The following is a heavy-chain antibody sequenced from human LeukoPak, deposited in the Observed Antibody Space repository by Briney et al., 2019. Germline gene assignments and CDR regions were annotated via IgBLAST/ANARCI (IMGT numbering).Heavy chain of an antibody. CDR1: GFNYDRNG. CDR3: VTGVSTHGDFFAY. Sequence: GGSLILSCAASGFNYDRNGMGRARGTPGRGLGWVSTSRGKGLNTHYADSVRGRFTNSRDDSKNTLSLQISSLRDEGTAIYYCVTGVSTHGDFFAYWAQGIQVTVSS. CDR2: SRGKGLNT. V-gene: IGHV3-23*01. J-gene: IGHJ4*02. D-gene: IGHD2-8*01.